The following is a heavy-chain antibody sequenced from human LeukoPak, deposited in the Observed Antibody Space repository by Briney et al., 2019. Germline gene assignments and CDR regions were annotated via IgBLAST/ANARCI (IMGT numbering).Heavy chain of an antibody. D-gene: IGHD2-15*01. CDR1: GGSISSFY. Sequence: SSETLSLTCTVSGGSISSFYWSWIRQPPGKGLEWIGYIYYSGSTNYNPSLKSRVTISVDTSKNQFSLKLSSVTAADTAVYYCARAGCSGGSCYLVPRYGMDVWGQGTTVTVSS. V-gene: IGHV4-59*01. CDR3: ARAGCSGGSCYLVPRYGMDV. CDR2: IYYSGST. J-gene: IGHJ6*02.